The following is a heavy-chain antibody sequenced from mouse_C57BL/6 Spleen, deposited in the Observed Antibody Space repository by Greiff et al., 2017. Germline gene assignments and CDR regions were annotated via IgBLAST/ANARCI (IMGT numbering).Heavy chain of an antibody. D-gene: IGHD2-4*01. CDR2: INPNNGGT. V-gene: IGHV1-26*01. CDR3: ARKANDYENY. J-gene: IGHJ2*01. CDR1: GYTFTDYY. Sequence: EVQLQQSGPELVKPGASVKISCKASGYTFTDYYMNWVQQSPGKSLEWIGDINPNNGGTSYNQKFKGKATLTVDKSSSTAYMELRSLTSEDSAVYYCARKANDYENYWGQGTTLTVSS.